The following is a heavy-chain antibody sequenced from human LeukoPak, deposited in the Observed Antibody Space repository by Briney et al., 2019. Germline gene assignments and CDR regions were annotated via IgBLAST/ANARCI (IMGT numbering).Heavy chain of an antibody. D-gene: IGHD1-1*01. Sequence: GGSLRLSCAASGFPCSSYWMSWVRQAPGKGLEWVANIKQDGSDKYYVDSVKGRFTISRDNAKNSLYLQLNSLRADDTAVYYCARLTGTTVFDYWGQGTLVTVSS. V-gene: IGHV3-7*01. CDR2: IKQDGSDK. CDR3: ARLTGTTVFDY. CDR1: GFPCSSYW. J-gene: IGHJ4*02.